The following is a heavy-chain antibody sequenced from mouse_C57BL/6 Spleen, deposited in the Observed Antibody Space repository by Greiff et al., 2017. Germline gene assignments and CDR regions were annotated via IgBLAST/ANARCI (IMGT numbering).Heavy chain of an antibody. CDR1: GYTFTSYW. Sequence: VQLQQPGAELVKPGASVKMSCKASGYTFTSYWITWVKQRPGQGLEWIGDIYPGSGSTNYNEKFKSKATLTVDTSSSTAYMQLSSLTSEDSAVYYCAREDYYYYGSSPYDFDYWGQGTTLTVSS. D-gene: IGHD1-1*01. J-gene: IGHJ2*01. CDR2: IYPGSGST. V-gene: IGHV1-55*01. CDR3: AREDYYYYGSSPYDFDY.